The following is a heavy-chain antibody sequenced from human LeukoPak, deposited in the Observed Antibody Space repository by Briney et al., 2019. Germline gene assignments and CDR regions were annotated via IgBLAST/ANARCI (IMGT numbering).Heavy chain of an antibody. Sequence: TGGSLRLSCAASGFAFSSYWMHWVRQAPGKGLVWVSHINTDGTTTTYADSVKGRFTISRDNAKNTLYLQMNSLRAEDTALYYCAKDTDGAAAGTTWGHWGQGTLVTVSS. CDR1: GFAFSSYW. J-gene: IGHJ4*02. V-gene: IGHV3-74*01. D-gene: IGHD6-13*01. CDR2: INTDGTTT. CDR3: AKDTDGAAAGTTWGH.